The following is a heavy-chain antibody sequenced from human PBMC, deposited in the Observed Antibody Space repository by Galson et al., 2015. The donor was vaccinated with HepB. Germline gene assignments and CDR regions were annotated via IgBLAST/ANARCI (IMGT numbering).Heavy chain of an antibody. CDR1: GFTLSDYY. CDR2: ISSSSGYT. J-gene: IGHJ4*02. CDR3: ARRGISLATSFDH. D-gene: IGHD5-24*01. V-gene: IGHV3-11*03. Sequence: SLRLSCAASGFTLSDYYMSWLRQAPGKGLEWVSYISSSSGYTNYADSVKGRFTIARDNAKNSLYLQMNSLRAEDTAVYYCARRGISLATSFDHWGQGTLVTVSS.